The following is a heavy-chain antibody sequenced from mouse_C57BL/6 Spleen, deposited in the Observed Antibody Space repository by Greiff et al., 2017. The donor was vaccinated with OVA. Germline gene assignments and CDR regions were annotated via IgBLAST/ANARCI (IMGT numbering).Heavy chain of an antibody. Sequence: QVQLQQPGAELVMPGASVKLSCKASGYTFTSYWMHWVKQRPGQGLEWIGEIDPSDSYTNYNQKFKGKSTLTVDKSSSTAYMQLSSLTSEDSAVYYCARRGSYYSNYAGYFDVWGTGTTVTVSS. CDR2: IDPSDSYT. CDR3: ARRGSYYSNYAGYFDV. J-gene: IGHJ1*03. D-gene: IGHD2-5*01. V-gene: IGHV1-69*01. CDR1: GYTFTSYW.